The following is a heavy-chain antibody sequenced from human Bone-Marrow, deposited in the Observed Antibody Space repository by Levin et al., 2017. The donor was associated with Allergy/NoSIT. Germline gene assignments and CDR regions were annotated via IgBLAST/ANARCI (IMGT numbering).Heavy chain of an antibody. CDR1: GFTLGTTGMR. CDR2: IDWDDDK. Sequence: QTLSLTCTVSGFTLGTTGMRVSWIRQPPGKAPEWLARIDWDDDKFYNPSLKTRLTISHDTPKNQVVLNMTNMDPADTATYYCARLGRTSYYYYGMDVWGQGTTVTVSS. J-gene: IGHJ6*02. D-gene: IGHD3-16*01. CDR3: ARLGRTSYYYYGMDV. V-gene: IGHV2-70*04.